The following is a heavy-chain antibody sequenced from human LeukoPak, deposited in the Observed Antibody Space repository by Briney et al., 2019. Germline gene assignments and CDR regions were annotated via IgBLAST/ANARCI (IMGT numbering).Heavy chain of an antibody. D-gene: IGHD1-26*01. J-gene: IGHJ6*03. V-gene: IGHV1-69*06. Sequence: SVKVSCKASGGTFSSYAISWVRQAPGQGLEWMGGIIPIFGTANYAQKFQGRVTITADKSTSTAYMELSSLRSEDTAVYYCARESGYFFDYYYYMDVWGKGTTVTVSS. CDR3: ARESGYFFDYYYYMDV. CDR1: GGTFSSYA. CDR2: IIPIFGTA.